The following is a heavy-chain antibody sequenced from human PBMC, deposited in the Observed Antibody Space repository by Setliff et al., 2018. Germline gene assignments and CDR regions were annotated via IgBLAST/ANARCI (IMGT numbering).Heavy chain of an antibody. CDR2: ISGYNGNT. V-gene: IGHV1-18*01. J-gene: IGHJ5*02. D-gene: IGHD3-16*01. CDR1: GYTFISYG. CDR3: ARDGISWLMWFDP. Sequence: ASVKVSCKTSGYTFISYGISWVRQAPGQGLEWMGWISGYNGNTDYAQNFQGRVTMTTDTSTSTAYMELRSLRSDDTAVYYCARDGISWLMWFDPWGQGTLVTVSS.